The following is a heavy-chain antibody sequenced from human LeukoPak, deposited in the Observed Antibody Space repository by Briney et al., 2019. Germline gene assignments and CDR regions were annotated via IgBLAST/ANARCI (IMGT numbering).Heavy chain of an antibody. CDR3: ATEIIGRHYDY. J-gene: IGHJ4*02. CDR1: GFTFSSCG. V-gene: IGHV3-21*01. Sequence: PGGSLRLSCAASGFTFSSCGFNWVRQAPGKGLEWVSSIGPTGTDRYYADSVRGRFTISRDNAKNSMYLQMDSLRDEDTAVYYCATEIIGRHYDYWGRGTLLTVSS. CDR2: IGPTGTDR.